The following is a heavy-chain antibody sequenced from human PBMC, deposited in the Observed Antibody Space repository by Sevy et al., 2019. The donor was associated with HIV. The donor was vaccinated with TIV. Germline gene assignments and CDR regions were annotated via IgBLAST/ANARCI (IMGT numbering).Heavy chain of an antibody. CDR2: ISYTGST. Sequence: SETLSLTCTVSGGSIRTITYYWGWIRQPPGKGLEWIGSISYTGSTYYNPSLRSRVTISVDTSKNKFSVKLNSVTAADTAVYYCARLERYCGGDCYSFDYWGQGSLVTVSS. CDR3: ARLERYCGGDCYSFDY. J-gene: IGHJ4*02. V-gene: IGHV4-39*01. CDR1: GGSIRTITYY. D-gene: IGHD2-21*01.